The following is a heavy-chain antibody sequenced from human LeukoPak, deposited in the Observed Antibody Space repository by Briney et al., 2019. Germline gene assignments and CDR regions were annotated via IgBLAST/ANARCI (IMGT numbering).Heavy chain of an antibody. V-gene: IGHV3-30*18. CDR2: ISYDGSNK. D-gene: IGHD3-10*01. CDR3: AKDSEYYGSGSYYPTLDY. J-gene: IGHJ4*02. CDR1: GFTFNSYG. Sequence: GGSLRLSCAASGFTFNSYGMHWVRRAPGKGLEWAAVISYDGSNKYYADSVKGRFTISRDNSKNTLYLQMNSLRAEDTAVYYCAKDSEYYGSGSYYPTLDYWGQGTLVTVSS.